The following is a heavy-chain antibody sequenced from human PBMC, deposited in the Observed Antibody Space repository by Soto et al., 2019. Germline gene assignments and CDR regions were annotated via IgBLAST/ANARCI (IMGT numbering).Heavy chain of an antibody. CDR3: AKGLHVTYGMHV. V-gene: IGHV3-23*01. J-gene: IGHJ6*02. CDR2: ISPSGGRT. D-gene: IGHD2-15*01. Sequence: VGSLIPSCAASRFTFSSYSMKWVRQAPGKGLESDSDISPSGGRTYYADSVKGRFTISRDNSKNTLYLQMSILRADDTALYYGAKGLHVTYGMHVWGQGTTDTASS. CDR1: RFTFSSYS.